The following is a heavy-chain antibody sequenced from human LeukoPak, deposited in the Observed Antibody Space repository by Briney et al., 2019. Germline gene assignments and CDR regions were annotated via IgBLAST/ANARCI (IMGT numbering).Heavy chain of an antibody. CDR2: IFYDGRNE. V-gene: IGHV3-30*01. CDR3: VRDFTSGYHPRLDY. J-gene: IGHJ4*02. CDR1: GFSFNNYA. Sequence: GRSLGLSCAASGFSFNNYAMHWVRQAPGKGLEWVALIFYDGRNENYADSVKGRFTISRDNSKNTLYLQINSLRTEDTAVYFCVRDFTSGYHPRLDYWGQGTLVTVSS. D-gene: IGHD3-22*01.